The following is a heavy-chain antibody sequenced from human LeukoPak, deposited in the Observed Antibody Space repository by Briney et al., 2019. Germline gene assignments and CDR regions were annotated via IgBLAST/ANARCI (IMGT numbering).Heavy chain of an antibody. V-gene: IGHV3-48*01. D-gene: IGHD3-10*01. J-gene: IGHJ3*02. CDR1: GFSFDDYG. Sequence: GGSLRLSCAASGFSFDDYGMSWVRQAPGKGLEWVSYISSSSSTIYYADSVKGRFTISRDNAKNSLYLQMNSMRAEDTAVYYCARMVTMVRGVDAFDIWGQGTMVTVSS. CDR3: ARMVTMVRGVDAFDI. CDR2: ISSSSSTI.